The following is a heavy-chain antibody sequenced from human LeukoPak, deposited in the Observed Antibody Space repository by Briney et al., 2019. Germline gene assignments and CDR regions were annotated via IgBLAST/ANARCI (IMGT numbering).Heavy chain of an antibody. CDR2: IRYDGSNK. CDR1: GFTFSSYG. D-gene: IGHD3-3*01. V-gene: IGHV3-30*02. Sequence: GGSLRLSCAASGFTFSSYGMHWVRQAPGKGLEWVAFIRYDGSNKYYADSVKGRFTISRDNSKNTLHLQMNSLRAEDTAVYYCAKDFPRFYDFWSGYELDYWGQGTLVTVSS. J-gene: IGHJ4*02. CDR3: AKDFPRFYDFWSGYELDY.